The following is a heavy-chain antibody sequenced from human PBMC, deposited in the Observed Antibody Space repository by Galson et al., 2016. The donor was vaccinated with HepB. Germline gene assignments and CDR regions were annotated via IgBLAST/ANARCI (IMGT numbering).Heavy chain of an antibody. V-gene: IGHV3-23*01. D-gene: IGHD4-23*01. CDR3: AKDRNTVVTYGMDV. CDR1: GFTFSNYA. CDR2: ISGSGGST. Sequence: SLRLSCAASGFTFSNYAMHWVRQAPGKGLEWVSAISGSGGSTYYADSVKGRFTISRDNSKNTLYLQINSLRAEDTAVYYCAKDRNTVVTYGMDVWAKGPRSPSP. J-gene: IGHJ6*02.